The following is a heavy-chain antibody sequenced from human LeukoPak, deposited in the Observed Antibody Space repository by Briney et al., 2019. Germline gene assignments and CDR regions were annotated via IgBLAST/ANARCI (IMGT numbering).Heavy chain of an antibody. D-gene: IGHD3-3*01. CDR1: GGSVISTNW. Sequence: SETLSLTCGVSGGSVISTNWWTWVRQPPGKGLEWIGEVHLDGRTNYNPSLESRLTMSVDVSENQVSLKLTSVTAADTTVYYCAREGGFYRPLDYSGQGTLVTVSS. V-gene: IGHV4-4*02. CDR3: AREGGFYRPLDY. J-gene: IGHJ4*02. CDR2: VHLDGRT.